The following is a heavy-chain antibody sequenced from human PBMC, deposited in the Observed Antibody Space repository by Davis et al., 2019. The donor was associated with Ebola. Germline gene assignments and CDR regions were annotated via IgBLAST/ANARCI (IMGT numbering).Heavy chain of an antibody. CDR1: GDSVTNAAYS. CDR2: VFYSGAF. V-gene: IGHV4-30-2*02. Sequence: MPSETLSLTCAVSGDSVTNAAYSWNWIRQPSGKGLEWIGNVFYSGAFYYNPSLQSRVSMSVHASKNEFSLKLASMTAADTAVYYCVVNLLGSGSFYFDYWGQGSLVNVSS. CDR3: VVNLLGSGSFYFDY. D-gene: IGHD3-10*01. J-gene: IGHJ4*02.